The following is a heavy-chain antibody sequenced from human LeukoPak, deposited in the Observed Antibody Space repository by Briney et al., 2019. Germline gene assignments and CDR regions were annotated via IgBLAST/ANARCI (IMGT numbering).Heavy chain of an antibody. J-gene: IGHJ5*02. CDR2: IYYSGST. CDR3: ARAPSITNWFDP. CDR1: GGSISSHC. V-gene: IGHV4-59*11. Sequence: SETLSLTCTVSGGSISSHCWSWIRQPPGKGLEWVGYIYYSGSTNYNPSLKSRVTISVDTSKNQFSLKLSSVTAADTAVYYCARAPSITNWFDPWGQGTLVTVSS. D-gene: IGHD3-3*02.